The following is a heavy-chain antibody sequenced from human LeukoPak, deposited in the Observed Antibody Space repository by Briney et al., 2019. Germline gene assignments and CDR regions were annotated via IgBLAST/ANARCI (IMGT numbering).Heavy chain of an antibody. CDR3: ARHMGEGPTSIAAAGTGYGMDV. CDR1: GYSFTSYG. J-gene: IGHJ6*02. CDR2: IYPGDSDT. D-gene: IGHD6-13*01. Sequence: KAGESLKISCKGSGYSFTSYGIGWVRQMPGKGLEWMGIIYPGDSDTRYSPSFQGQVTISADKSISTAYLQWSSLKASDTAMYYCARHMGEGPTSIAAAGTGYGMDVWGQGTTVTVSS. V-gene: IGHV5-51*01.